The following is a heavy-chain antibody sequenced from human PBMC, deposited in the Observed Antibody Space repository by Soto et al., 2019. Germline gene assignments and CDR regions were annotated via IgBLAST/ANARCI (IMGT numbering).Heavy chain of an antibody. J-gene: IGHJ4*02. V-gene: IGHV3-30-3*01. D-gene: IGHD3-3*01. CDR1: GFTFNRYA. Sequence: QVQLVESGGDVVQPGRSLRLSCTASGFTFNRYAIHWVRQAPAKGLEWVAVILSDGSKKYYADSVKGRFTLSRDNSKNTLYVQVNSMRIEDTAVYYCTRVDLFTQSGSHAPYFDYWGQGTLVTVSS. CDR3: TRVDLFTQSGSHAPYFDY. CDR2: ILSDGSKK.